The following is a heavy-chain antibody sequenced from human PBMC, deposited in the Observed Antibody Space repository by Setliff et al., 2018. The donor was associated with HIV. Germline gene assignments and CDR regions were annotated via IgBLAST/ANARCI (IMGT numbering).Heavy chain of an antibody. D-gene: IGHD6-13*01. V-gene: IGHV4-39*01. CDR1: GGPISSSSYY. Sequence: SETLSLTCTVSGGPISSSSYYWGWIRQPPGKGLQWIGSIYYRGSTYYNPSLKSRVTISVDTSKNTFSLKLRSVTAADTALYYCARGRYRSRWYASDHYYIDVWG. CDR3: ARGRYRSRWYASDHYYIDV. CDR2: IYYRGST. J-gene: IGHJ6*03.